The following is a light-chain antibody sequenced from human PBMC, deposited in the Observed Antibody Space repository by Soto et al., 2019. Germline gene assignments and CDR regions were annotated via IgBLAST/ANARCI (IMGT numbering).Light chain of an antibody. V-gene: IGLV2-14*01. CDR3: YSYTSSSTWV. J-gene: IGLJ3*02. CDR1: SSDVGGYNY. Sequence: QSALTQPASVSGSPGQSITISCTGTSSDVGGYNYVSWYQQHPGKAPKLMISEVSNRPSGVSNRFSGSKSDNTASLTISGLQAEDEADYYCYSYTSSSTWVFGGGTKVTVL. CDR2: EVS.